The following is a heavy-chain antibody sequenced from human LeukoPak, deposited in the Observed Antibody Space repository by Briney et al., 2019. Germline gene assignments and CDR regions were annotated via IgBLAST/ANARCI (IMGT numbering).Heavy chain of an antibody. Sequence: GGSLRLSCAASGFTFSSYAMSWVRQAPGKGLEWVSAISGSGSGTYYADSVKGRFTISRDNSKNTLYLQMNSLRAEDTAVYYCARGSGSFSGGFDYWGQGTLVTDSS. CDR2: ISGSGSGT. V-gene: IGHV3-23*01. D-gene: IGHD1-26*01. CDR1: GFTFSSYA. CDR3: ARGSGSFSGGFDY. J-gene: IGHJ4*02.